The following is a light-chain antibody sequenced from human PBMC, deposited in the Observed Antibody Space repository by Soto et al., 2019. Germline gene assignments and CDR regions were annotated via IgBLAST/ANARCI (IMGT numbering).Light chain of an antibody. CDR1: QSISSW. V-gene: IGKV1-5*03. CDR3: QQYNSYSWT. CDR2: KAS. J-gene: IGKJ1*01. Sequence: DIQMTQSPSILSASVGDRVTITCRASQSISSWLAWYQQKPGKAPKLLIYKASSLESGVPSRFSGSGSGTEFTLTISSLQPDDFACYYCQQYNSYSWTVGQGTEVQIK.